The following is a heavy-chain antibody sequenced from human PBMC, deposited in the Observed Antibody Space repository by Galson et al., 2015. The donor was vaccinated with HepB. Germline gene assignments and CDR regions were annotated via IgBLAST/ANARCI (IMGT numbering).Heavy chain of an antibody. J-gene: IGHJ4*02. V-gene: IGHV3-7*03. CDR2: IKPDGSEK. CDR1: GFTFNSYW. Sequence: SLRLSCAASGFTFNSYWMNWVRQTPGKGLEWVANIKPDGSEKYYLDSVKGRFTISRDNAKNSLYLQMNSLRAEDTAIYYCVTSYIQEFDYWGQGTLVTVSS. D-gene: IGHD1-1*01. CDR3: VTSYIQEFDY.